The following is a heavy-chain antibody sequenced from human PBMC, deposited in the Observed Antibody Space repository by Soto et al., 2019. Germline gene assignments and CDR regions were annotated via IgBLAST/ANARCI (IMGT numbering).Heavy chain of an antibody. CDR3: ARSREFDY. CDR1: GGSLSGATYS. Sequence: SATLSLTCGVSGGSLSGATYSWNWIRQPPGKGLEWIGYIFPSGTTYYNPSLKSRVTISIDVSKNQFSLSLRSLTAADTAVYYCARSREFDYWSQGTLVTVSS. V-gene: IGHV4-30-2*01. J-gene: IGHJ4*02. CDR2: IFPSGTT.